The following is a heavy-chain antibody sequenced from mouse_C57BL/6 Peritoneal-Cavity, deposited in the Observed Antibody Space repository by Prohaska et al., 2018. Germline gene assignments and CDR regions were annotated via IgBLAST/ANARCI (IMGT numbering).Heavy chain of an antibody. D-gene: IGHD2-4*01. Sequence: KPGASVQMSCKASGYTFTDYYMNWVKQSHGKSLEWIGVINPYNGGTSYNQKFKGKATLTVDRSPSTAYMELNSLTSEDSAVDYCARGADYGGGYYAMDYWGQGTSVTVSS. J-gene: IGHJ4*01. V-gene: IGHV1-19*01. CDR2: INPYNGGT. CDR3: ARGADYGGGYYAMDY. CDR1: GYTFTDYY.